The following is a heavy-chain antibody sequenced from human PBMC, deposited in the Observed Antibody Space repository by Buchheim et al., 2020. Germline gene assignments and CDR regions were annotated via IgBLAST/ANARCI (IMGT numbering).Heavy chain of an antibody. Sequence: QVQLVQSGAEVKKPGASVKVSCKASGYTFTSYYMHWVRQAPGQGLEWMGIINPSGGSTSYAQKFQGKVTMTRDTSTSTVYMELSSLRSEDTAVDYWARDSVDTAMVSWFDPWGQGTL. V-gene: IGHV1-46*01. CDR1: GYTFTSYY. D-gene: IGHD5-18*01. CDR2: INPSGGST. CDR3: ARDSVDTAMVSWFDP. J-gene: IGHJ5*02.